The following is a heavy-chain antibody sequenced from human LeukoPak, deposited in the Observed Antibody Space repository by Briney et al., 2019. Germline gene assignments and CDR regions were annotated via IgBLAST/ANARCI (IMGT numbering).Heavy chain of an antibody. CDR1: GFTFSSYG. J-gene: IGHJ3*02. CDR2: IWYDGSNK. Sequence: GGSLRLSCAASGFTFSSYGMHWVRQAPGKGLEWVAVIWYDGSNKYYADSVKGRFTISRDNSKNTLYLQMNSLRAEDTAVYYCARSDWVRAFDIWGQGTMVTVSS. CDR3: ARSDWVRAFDI. D-gene: IGHD2-21*01. V-gene: IGHV3-33*01.